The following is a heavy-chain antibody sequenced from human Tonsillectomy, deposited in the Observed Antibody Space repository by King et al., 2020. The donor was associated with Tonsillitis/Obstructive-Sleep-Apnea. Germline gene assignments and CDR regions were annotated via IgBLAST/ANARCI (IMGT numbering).Heavy chain of an antibody. Sequence: EVQLVESGGGLVKPGGSLRLSCRGSGFSFTNAWMSWVRQAPGKGLEWVGRIKSKTYGGTTDYAVPGKGRFTISRDDSTNTVYLQMDSLKTEDPAVYYCVTEGVEDDYWAQGTLVTVSS. CDR3: VTEGVEDDY. CDR2: IKSKTYGGTT. CDR1: GFSFTNAW. V-gene: IGHV3-15*01. D-gene: IGHD1-1*01. J-gene: IGHJ4*02.